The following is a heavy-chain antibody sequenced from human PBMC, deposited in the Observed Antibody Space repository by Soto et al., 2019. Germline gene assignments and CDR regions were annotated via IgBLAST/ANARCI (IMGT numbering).Heavy chain of an antibody. CDR2: ISYDGSNK. V-gene: IGHV3-30*18. CDR3: AKDSVGAIFGY. J-gene: IGHJ4*02. D-gene: IGHD1-26*01. Sequence: RGSLRLSCASSGSTFSSYGMHWVRQAPGKGLEWVAVISYDGSNKYYADSVKGRFTISRDNSKNTLYLQMNSLRAEDTAVSYCAKDSVGAIFGYWGQGTLVTVSS. CDR1: GSTFSSYG.